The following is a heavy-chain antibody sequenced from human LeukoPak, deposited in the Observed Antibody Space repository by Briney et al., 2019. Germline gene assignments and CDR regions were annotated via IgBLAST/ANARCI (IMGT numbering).Heavy chain of an antibody. CDR3: AREEPAGSTDY. Sequence: GGSLRLSCAASGFVFNRHPMHWVRQAPGKGLECVSAISGNGDSTYYANSVKGRFTISRDNSRNTLYLQMGSLRAEDTALYYCAREEPAGSTDYWGQGILVTVSS. J-gene: IGHJ4*02. CDR2: ISGNGDST. V-gene: IGHV3-64*01. CDR1: GFVFNRHP. D-gene: IGHD1-14*01.